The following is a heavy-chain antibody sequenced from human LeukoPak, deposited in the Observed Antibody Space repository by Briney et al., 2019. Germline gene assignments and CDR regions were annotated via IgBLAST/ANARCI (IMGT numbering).Heavy chain of an antibody. J-gene: IGHJ5*02. CDR3: AQCTSHCYTPWFDP. V-gene: IGHV7-4-1*02. Sequence: ASVKVSCKASGYTFTSYAMNWVRQAPGQGLEWMGWINTNTGNPTYAQGFTGRFVFSLDTPVSTAYLQISSLKAEDTAVYYCAQCTSHCYTPWFDPWGQGTLVTVSS. D-gene: IGHD2-2*02. CDR1: GYTFTSYA. CDR2: INTNTGNP.